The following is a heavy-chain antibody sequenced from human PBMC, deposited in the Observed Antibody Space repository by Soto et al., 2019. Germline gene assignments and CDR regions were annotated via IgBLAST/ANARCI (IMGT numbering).Heavy chain of an antibody. Sequence: QVQLVESGGGVVQPGRSLRLSCAASGFTFSNYAFHWVRQAPGKGLVWVSIISHDGINKYYADSVKGRFTISRDKSKNTVDLQMNSLRADDTAVYHCARDRGDCSGGSCYWNYYYGMDVWGQGTKVTVSS. V-gene: IGHV3-30-3*01. CDR2: ISHDGINK. CDR3: ARDRGDCSGGSCYWNYYYGMDV. CDR1: GFTFSNYA. D-gene: IGHD2-15*01. J-gene: IGHJ6*02.